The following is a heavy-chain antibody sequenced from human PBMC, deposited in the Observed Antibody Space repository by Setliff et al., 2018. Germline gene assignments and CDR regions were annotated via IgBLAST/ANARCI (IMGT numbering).Heavy chain of an antibody. J-gene: IGHJ4*02. CDR3: ATLSKDLNY. D-gene: IGHD3-3*01. V-gene: IGHV3-33*01. CDR2: IWHDGTNK. Sequence: PGGSLRLSCAAAGFSFSNFALHWVRQAPGKGLEWVAIIWHDGTNKYYADSVKGRFDISRDSSKNTVYLQMNSLTAEDTAMYYCATLSKDLNYWGQGTLVTVSS. CDR1: GFSFSNFA.